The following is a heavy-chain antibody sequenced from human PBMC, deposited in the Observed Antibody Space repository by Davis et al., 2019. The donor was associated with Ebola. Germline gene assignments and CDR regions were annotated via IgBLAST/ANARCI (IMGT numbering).Heavy chain of an antibody. Sequence: GSLRLSCTVSGGSINSYYWSWIRQPPGKGLEWIGYIYNNGGTSYNPSLKSRVTISIDTSKNQFSLNLNSVTAADTAVYYCARGRKVARMGSWFDSWGQGTLVTVSS. CDR3: ARGRKVARMGSWFDS. CDR1: GGSINSYY. CDR2: IYNNGGT. J-gene: IGHJ5*01. V-gene: IGHV4-59*01. D-gene: IGHD5-12*01.